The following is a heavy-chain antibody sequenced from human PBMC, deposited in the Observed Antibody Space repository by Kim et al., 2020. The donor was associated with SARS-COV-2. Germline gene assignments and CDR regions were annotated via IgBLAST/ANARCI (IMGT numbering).Heavy chain of an antibody. V-gene: IGHV3-21*01. CDR2: YI. Sequence: YIYYADSVKGRFTISRDNAKNSLYLQMNSLRAEDTAVYYCAEHDNYGFDYWGQGTLVTVSS. J-gene: IGHJ4*02. CDR3: AEHDNYGFDY. D-gene: IGHD3-10*01.